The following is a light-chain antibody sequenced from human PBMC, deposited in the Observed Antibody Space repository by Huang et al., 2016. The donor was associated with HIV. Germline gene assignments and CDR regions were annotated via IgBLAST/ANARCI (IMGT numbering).Light chain of an antibody. V-gene: IGKV2-30*02. CDR1: QGLVHGDENTY. CDR3: LQGTHWPPT. Sequence: DVVMTQSPLFLPVTLGQSASMSCSSSQGLVHGDENTYLNWFQQRPGQPPRPLIYKVSKRASGVPDRFRGSGSGTFFTLEISRVEAEDVGLYYCLQGTHWPPTFGQGTRLEI. J-gene: IGKJ1*01. CDR2: KVS.